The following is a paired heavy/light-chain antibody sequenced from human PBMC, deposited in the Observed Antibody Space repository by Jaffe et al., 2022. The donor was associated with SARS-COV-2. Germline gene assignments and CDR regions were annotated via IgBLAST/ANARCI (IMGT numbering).Heavy chain of an antibody. J-gene: IGHJ4*02. Sequence: EVQLVESGGGLVQPGRSLRLSCAASGFTFDDYAMHWVRQAPGKGLEWVSGISWNSGSIGYADSVKGRFTISRDNAKNSLYLQMNSLRAEDTALYYCAKAVPSDSSHYPLGGTSFDYWGQGTLVTVSS. D-gene: IGHD1-26*01. CDR3: AKAVPSDSSHYPLGGTSFDY. V-gene: IGHV3-9*01. CDR2: ISWNSGSI. CDR1: GFTFDDYA.
Light chain of an antibody. Sequence: SSELTQDPAVSVALGQTVRITCQGDSLRSYYASWYQQKPGQAPVLVIYGKNNRPSGIPDRFSGSSSGNTASLTITGAQAEDEADYYCNSRDSSGNHLGVVFGGGTKLTVL. J-gene: IGLJ2*01. CDR3: NSRDSSGNHLGVV. CDR1: SLRSYY. V-gene: IGLV3-19*01. CDR2: GKN.